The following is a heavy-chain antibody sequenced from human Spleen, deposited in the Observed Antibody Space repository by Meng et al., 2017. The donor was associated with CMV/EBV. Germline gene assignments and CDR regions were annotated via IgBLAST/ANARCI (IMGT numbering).Heavy chain of an antibody. J-gene: IGHJ3*02. V-gene: IGHV3-30-3*01. Sequence: GESLKISCAASGFTFSSCAMHWVRQAPGKGLEWVAIISYDGSDKYYADSVKGRFTISRDNSKDTFFLQMKSLRAEDTAVYYCARLSVLTYYYDSSGYEGAFDIWGQGTMVTVSS. CDR2: ISYDGSDK. CDR3: ARLSVLTYYYDSSGYEGAFDI. CDR1: GFTFSSCA. D-gene: IGHD3-22*01.